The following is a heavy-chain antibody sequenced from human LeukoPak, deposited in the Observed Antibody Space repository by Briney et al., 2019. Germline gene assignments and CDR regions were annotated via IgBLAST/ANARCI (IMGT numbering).Heavy chain of an antibody. D-gene: IGHD3-16*01. CDR1: GGSFSGYY. V-gene: IGHV4-34*01. Sequence: SETLSLTCAVYGGSFSGYYGSWIRQPPGKGLEWIGEINHSGSTNYNPSLKSRVTISVDTSKNQFSLKLSSVTAADTAVYYCARRGSYYDYWGQGTLVTLS. CDR2: INHSGST. CDR3: ARRGSYYDY. J-gene: IGHJ4*02.